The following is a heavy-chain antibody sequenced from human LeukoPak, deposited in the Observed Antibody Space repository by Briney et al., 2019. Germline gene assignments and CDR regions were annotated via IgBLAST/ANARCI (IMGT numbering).Heavy chain of an antibody. CDR3: ARGHYFDMDV. Sequence: GGSLRLSCAASGFTFSNYRMNWVRQAPGKGLEWVSSISSSSSYIYYADSVKGRFPISRDNAKNTLYLQMHSLRAEDTAVYYCARGHYFDMDVWGQGTTVTVSS. J-gene: IGHJ6*02. CDR1: GFTFSNYR. CDR2: ISSSSSYI. V-gene: IGHV3-21*01.